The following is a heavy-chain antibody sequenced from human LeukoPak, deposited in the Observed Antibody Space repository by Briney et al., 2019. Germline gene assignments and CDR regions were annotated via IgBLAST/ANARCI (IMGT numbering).Heavy chain of an antibody. V-gene: IGHV3-23*01. CDR3: ANVGSSPVW. CDR1: GFTFNNYA. Sequence: TGGSLRFSCAASGFTFNNYAMSWVRQAPGKGLEWVSAISGGGVSTYYADSVKGRFSVSRDNSKNTLYLQMNSLRAEDTAVYYCANVGSSPVWWGQGTLVTVSS. D-gene: IGHD2-15*01. CDR2: ISGGGVST. J-gene: IGHJ4*02.